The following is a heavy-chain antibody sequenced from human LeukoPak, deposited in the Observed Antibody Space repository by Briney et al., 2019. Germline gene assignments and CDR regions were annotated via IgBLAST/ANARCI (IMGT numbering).Heavy chain of an antibody. CDR1: GDSISSRLYY. CDR3: ARHRYTITWSREDNWFDP. D-gene: IGHD3-10*01. J-gene: IGHJ5*02. V-gene: IGHV4-39*01. Sequence: SETLSLTCGVSGDSISSRLYYWGWIRQPPGKGLEWIGNIYQSGSTYYNPSLKSRVTISVDTSKNQFSLKMTSVIAADTAVYYCARHRYTITWSREDNWFDPWGQGTLVTVSS. CDR2: IYQSGST.